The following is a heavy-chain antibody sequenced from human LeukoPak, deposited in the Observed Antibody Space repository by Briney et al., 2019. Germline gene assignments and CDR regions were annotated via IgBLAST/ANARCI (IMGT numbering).Heavy chain of an antibody. J-gene: IGHJ4*02. Sequence: PGGSLRLSCAASGFTFTEYSIIWVRQAPGKGLEWVGRSRNKAKSYTTEYAASVKGRFTISRDDSKNSLYLQMNSLKTEDTAVYYCVRVGSVAGSDYLDYWGQGTLVTVSS. CDR2: SRNKAKSYTT. V-gene: IGHV3-72*01. CDR3: VRVGSVAGSDYLDY. D-gene: IGHD6-19*01. CDR1: GFTFTEYS.